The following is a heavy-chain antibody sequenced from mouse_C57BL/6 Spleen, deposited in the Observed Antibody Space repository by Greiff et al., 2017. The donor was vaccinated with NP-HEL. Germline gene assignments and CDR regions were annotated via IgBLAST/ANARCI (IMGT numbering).Heavy chain of an antibody. CDR3: AGSNPYYYAMDY. CDR1: GFTFSDYG. CDR2: ISSGSSTI. Sequence: EVHLVESGGGLVKPGGSLKLSCAASGFTFSDYGMHWVRQAPEKGLEWVAYISSGSSTIYSAETVKGRFTITRDHAKNTLFLQMTSLRSEDTAMYYCAGSNPYYYAMDYWGQGTSVTVSS. D-gene: IGHD2-5*01. J-gene: IGHJ4*01. V-gene: IGHV5-17*01.